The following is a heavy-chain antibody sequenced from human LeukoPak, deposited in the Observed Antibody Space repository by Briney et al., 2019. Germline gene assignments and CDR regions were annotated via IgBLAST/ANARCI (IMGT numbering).Heavy chain of an antibody. J-gene: IGHJ5*02. V-gene: IGHV4-4*07. D-gene: IGHD6-19*01. Sequence: SETLSLTCTVPGDSTSGYYWSWIRQPAGKGLEWIGRMYTSRSANYNPSLKSRVTMSLDTSKKLFSLQMSSVTAADTATYYCATERSRGLALWGQGALVIVSS. CDR3: ATERSRGLAL. CDR1: GDSTSGYY. CDR2: MYTSRSA.